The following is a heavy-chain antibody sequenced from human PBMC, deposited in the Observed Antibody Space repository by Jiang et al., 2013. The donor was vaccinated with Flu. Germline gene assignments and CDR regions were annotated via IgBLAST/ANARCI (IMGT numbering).Heavy chain of an antibody. D-gene: IGHD1-26*01. CDR1: GGTFSSYA. CDR2: IIPILGIA. J-gene: IGHJ4*02. Sequence: GSSVKVSCKASGGTFSSYAISWVRQAPGQGLEWMGRIIPILGIANYAQKFQGRVTITADKSTSTAYMELSSLRSEDTAVYYCARRTKWENSDYFDYWGQGTLVTVSS. CDR3: ARRTKWENSDYFDY. V-gene: IGHV1-69*04.